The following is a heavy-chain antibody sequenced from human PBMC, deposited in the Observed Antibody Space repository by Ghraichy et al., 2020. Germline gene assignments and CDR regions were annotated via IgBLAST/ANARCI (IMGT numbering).Heavy chain of an antibody. Sequence: GGSLRLSCAASGFTVRSNYMSWVRQAPGKGLEWVSVIYIDGNTYYADSMKGRFTISRDNSRNTLYLQMNSLRAEDTAVYYCARFITDNRRGYLDALDIWGQGTMVTVSS. CDR1: GFTVRSNY. CDR3: ARFITDNRRGYLDALDI. V-gene: IGHV3-53*01. J-gene: IGHJ3*02. D-gene: IGHD3-22*01. CDR2: IYIDGNT.